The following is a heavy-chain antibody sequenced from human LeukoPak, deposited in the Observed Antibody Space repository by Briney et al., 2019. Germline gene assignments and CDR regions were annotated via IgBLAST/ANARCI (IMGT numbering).Heavy chain of an antibody. J-gene: IGHJ4*02. D-gene: IGHD3-22*01. CDR2: IIGSGDST. CDR1: GFTFSTYA. CDR3: ARDRGRYYDSRGFYWGYYFAS. Sequence: GGSLRLSCAASGFTFSTYAVNWVRQAPGKGLEWVSTIIGSGDSTYYADSVKGRFTISRDNSKDTLYLQSSSVRVDDTAVYYCARDRGRYYDSRGFYWGYYFASWGQGILVTVST. V-gene: IGHV3-23*01.